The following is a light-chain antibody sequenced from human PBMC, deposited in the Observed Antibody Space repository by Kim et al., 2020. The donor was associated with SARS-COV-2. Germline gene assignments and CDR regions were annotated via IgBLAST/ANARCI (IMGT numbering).Light chain of an antibody. V-gene: IGKV4-1*01. CDR3: QQYLSLPLT. CDR1: QSLSCSSNKRSY. Sequence: DNMKWKGSQSLSCSSNKRSYLTWDQQKPGRPPKRAISWASTRESGVPDRFSGSGSGTDFTLTISSLQAGEVAVYYCQQYLSLPLTFGGGTKVDIK. J-gene: IGKJ4*01. CDR2: WAS.